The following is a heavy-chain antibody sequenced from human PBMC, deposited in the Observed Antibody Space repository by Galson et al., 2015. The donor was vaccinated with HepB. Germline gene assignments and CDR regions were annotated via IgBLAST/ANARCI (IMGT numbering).Heavy chain of an antibody. CDR2: IRSKANSYAT. Sequence: SLRLSCAASGFTFSGSAMHWVRRASGKGLEWVGRIRSKANSYATAYAASVKGRFTISRDDSKNTAYLQMNSLKTEDTAVYYCTRTTVEPGIDYWGQGTLVTVSS. CDR1: GFTFSGSA. J-gene: IGHJ4*02. V-gene: IGHV3-73*01. CDR3: TRTTVEPGIDY. D-gene: IGHD4-23*01.